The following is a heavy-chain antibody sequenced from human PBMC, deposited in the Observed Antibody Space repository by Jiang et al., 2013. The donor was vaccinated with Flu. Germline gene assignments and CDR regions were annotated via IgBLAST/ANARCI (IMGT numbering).Heavy chain of an antibody. Sequence: GGLVQPGGSLRLSCAASGFTFSRYAMSWVRQAPGKGLEWVSAISGSGGSTYYADSVKGRFTISRDDSKNTLYLQMNSLRAEDTAVYYCAKLRERYYYYYGMDVWGQGTTVTVSS. V-gene: IGHV3-23*01. CDR1: GFTFSRYA. CDR3: AKLRERYYYYYGMDV. J-gene: IGHJ6*02. CDR2: ISGSGGST. D-gene: IGHD1-26*01.